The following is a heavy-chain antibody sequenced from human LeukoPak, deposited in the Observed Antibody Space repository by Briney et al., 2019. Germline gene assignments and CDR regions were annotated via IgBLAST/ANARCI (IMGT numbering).Heavy chain of an antibody. J-gene: IGHJ4*02. D-gene: IGHD3-3*01. V-gene: IGHV3-21*04. CDR1: GFTFSSYS. CDR3: AKGGLRKENFWSGSMFDY. Sequence: PGGSLRLSCAASGFTFSSYSMNWVRQAPGKGLEWVSSISSSSSYIYYADSVKGRFTISRDNAKNSLYLQMNSLRAEDTAVYYCAKGGLRKENFWSGSMFDYWGQGTLVTVSS. CDR2: ISSSSSYI.